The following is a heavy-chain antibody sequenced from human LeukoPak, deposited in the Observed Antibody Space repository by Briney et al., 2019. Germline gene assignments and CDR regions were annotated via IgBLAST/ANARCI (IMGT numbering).Heavy chain of an antibody. D-gene: IGHD5-18*01. CDR2: FYYSGST. CDR3: ARPGVGSGRYGAFDI. J-gene: IGHJ3*02. V-gene: IGHV4-59*13. CDR1: GGSISSYH. Sequence: SETLFLTCTVSGGSISSYHWSWIRQPPGKGLEWIGFFYYSGSTNYNPSLKSRVTISIDTSKNQFSLKLSSVTAADTAVYYCARPGVGSGRYGAFDIWGQGTMVTVSS.